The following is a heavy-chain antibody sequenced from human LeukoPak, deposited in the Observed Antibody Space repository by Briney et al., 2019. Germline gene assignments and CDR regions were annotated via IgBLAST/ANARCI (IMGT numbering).Heavy chain of an antibody. CDR2: ISGSGGST. D-gene: IGHD4-17*01. Sequence: GGSLRLSCAASGFTFSSYAMSWVRQAPGKGLEWVSAISGSGGSTYYADSVKGRFTISRDNSKNTLYLQMNSLRAEDTAVYYCANHLPGFGDYFYWYFDLWGRGTLVTVSS. CDR1: GFTFSSYA. J-gene: IGHJ2*01. CDR3: ANHLPGFGDYFYWYFDL. V-gene: IGHV3-23*01.